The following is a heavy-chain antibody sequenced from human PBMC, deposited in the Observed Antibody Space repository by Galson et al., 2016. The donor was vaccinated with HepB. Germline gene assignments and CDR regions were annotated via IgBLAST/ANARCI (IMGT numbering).Heavy chain of an antibody. J-gene: IGHJ4*02. Sequence: SLRLSCAASGFPFGSYGLSWVRQAPGKGLEWVAFISSTSGYIYYADSVKGRFTISRDNAKNSLSLQMNSLRDEDTAVYYCARDRRAVALAGLFDYWGQGTLVTVSS. CDR3: ARDRRAVALAGLFDY. CDR1: GFPFGSYG. CDR2: ISSTSGYI. V-gene: IGHV3-48*02. D-gene: IGHD6-19*01.